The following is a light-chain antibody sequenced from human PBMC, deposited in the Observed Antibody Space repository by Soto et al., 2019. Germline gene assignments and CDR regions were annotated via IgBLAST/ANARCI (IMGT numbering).Light chain of an antibody. J-gene: IGKJ1*01. CDR3: QKYNSAPRT. Sequence: DIQMTQSPSSLSASVGDRVTITCRASQGISNYLAWYQQKPRKIPKLLIYAEYTLQSEVPSRFSGNGSGTNFTLTISILQPEDVATYYCQKYNSAPRTFGQGTKVDIK. V-gene: IGKV1-27*01. CDR2: AEY. CDR1: QGISNY.